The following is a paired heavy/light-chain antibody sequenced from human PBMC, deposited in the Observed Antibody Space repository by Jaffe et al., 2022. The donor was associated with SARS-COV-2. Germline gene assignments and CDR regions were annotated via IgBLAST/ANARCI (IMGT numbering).Heavy chain of an antibody. D-gene: IGHD5-12*01. CDR1: GYTFTSYY. V-gene: IGHV1-46*01. Sequence: QVQLVQSGAEVKKPGASVKVSCKASGYTFTSYYMHWVRQAPGQGLEWMGIINPSGGSTSYAQKFQGRVTMTRDTSTSTVYMELSSLRSEDTAVYYCAREEDIVATIRSLDYYYGMDVWGQGTTVTVSS. CDR2: INPSGGST. CDR3: AREEDIVATIRSLDYYYGMDV. J-gene: IGHJ6*02.
Light chain of an antibody. J-gene: IGLJ1*01. V-gene: IGLV1-51*01. CDR2: DNN. Sequence: QSVLTQPPSVSAAPGQKVTISCSGSSSNIGNNYVSWYQQLPGTAPKLLIYDNNKRPSGIPDRFSGSKSGTSATLGITGLQTGDEADYYCGTWDSSLSVYVFGTGTKVTVL. CDR3: GTWDSSLSVYV. CDR1: SSNIGNNY.